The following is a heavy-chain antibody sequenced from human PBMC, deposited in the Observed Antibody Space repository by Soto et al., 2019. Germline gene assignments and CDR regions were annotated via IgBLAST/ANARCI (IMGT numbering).Heavy chain of an antibody. CDR2: VSYSGST. Sequence: SETLSLTCSLSGGAIGGYYWSWIRQPPGKALEWIGYVSYSGSTYYNPSLKSRVTISVDTSKNQFSLKLSSVTAADTAVYYCASLWGAAGAFYYYYYGMDVWGQGTTVTVSS. D-gene: IGHD3-16*01. CDR1: GGAIGGYY. V-gene: IGHV4-59*04. J-gene: IGHJ6*02. CDR3: ASLWGAAGAFYYYYYGMDV.